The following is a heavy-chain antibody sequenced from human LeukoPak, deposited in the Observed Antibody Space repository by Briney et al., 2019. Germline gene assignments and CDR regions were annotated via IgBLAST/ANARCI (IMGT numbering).Heavy chain of an antibody. CDR1: GGSFSTYY. Sequence: SETLSLACAVYGGSFSTYYWSWIRQPPGEGLEWIGEINHSGSTNYNPSLKSRVTISVDTSKNQFSLKLSSVTAADTAVYYCARVWGSGTFDYWGQGTLVTVSS. V-gene: IGHV4-34*01. CDR3: ARVWGSGTFDY. D-gene: IGHD3-16*01. CDR2: INHSGST. J-gene: IGHJ4*02.